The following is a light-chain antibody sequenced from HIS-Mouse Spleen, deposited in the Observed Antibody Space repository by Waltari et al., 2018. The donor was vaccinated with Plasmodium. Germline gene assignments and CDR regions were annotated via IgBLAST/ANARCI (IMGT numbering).Light chain of an antibody. CDR3: QQYYSTPYT. Sequence: DIVMTQSPDPRSLSLGEGAPITCTPAQSVLYSSNNKNYLAWYQQKPGQPPKLLIYWASTRESGVPDRFSGSGSGTDFTLTISSLQAEDVAVYYCQQYYSTPYTFGQGTKLEIK. J-gene: IGKJ2*01. V-gene: IGKV4-1*01. CDR1: QSVLYSSNNKNY. CDR2: WAS.